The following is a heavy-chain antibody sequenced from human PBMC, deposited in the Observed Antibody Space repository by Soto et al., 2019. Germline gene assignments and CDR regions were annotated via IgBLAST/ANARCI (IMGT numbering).Heavy chain of an antibody. D-gene: IGHD5-18*01. V-gene: IGHV3-33*01. J-gene: IGHJ4*02. Sequence: GGSLRLSCAASGFTFSIYGMQWVRHAPGKGLEWVAVIWYDGSNKYYADSVKGRFTVSRDNSKNTLYLQMNSLRAEDTAVYYCARGSRYSYGSFDYWGQGTLVTVSS. CDR2: IWYDGSNK. CDR1: GFTFSIYG. CDR3: ARGSRYSYGSFDY.